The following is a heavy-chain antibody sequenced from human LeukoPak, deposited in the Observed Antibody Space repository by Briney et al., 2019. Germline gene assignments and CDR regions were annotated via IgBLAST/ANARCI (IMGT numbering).Heavy chain of an antibody. D-gene: IGHD3-22*01. Sequence: PGGSLRLSCAASGFTFSSYSMNWVRQAPGKGLEWVSYISSSSSTIYYADSVKGRFTISRDNAKNSLYLQMNSLRDEDTAVYYCARDRRQWLLLGGLDYWGQGTLVTVSS. V-gene: IGHV3-48*02. J-gene: IGHJ4*02. CDR2: ISSSSSTI. CDR1: GFTFSSYS. CDR3: ARDRRQWLLLGGLDY.